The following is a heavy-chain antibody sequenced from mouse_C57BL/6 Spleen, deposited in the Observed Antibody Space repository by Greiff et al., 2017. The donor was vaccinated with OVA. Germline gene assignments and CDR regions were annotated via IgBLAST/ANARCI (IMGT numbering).Heavy chain of an antibody. CDR2: IDPSASST. J-gene: IGHJ4*01. CDR3: ARRPEDYAMDY. CDR1: GYTFTSYW. Sequence: QVQLKQPGAELVMPGASVKLSCKASGYTFTSYWMHWVQQRPGQGLEWIGEIDPSASSTNYNHKFKGKSTLTVDKSSSTAYMQLSSLTSEDSAVYYCARRPEDYAMDYWGQGTSVTVSA. V-gene: IGHV1-69*01.